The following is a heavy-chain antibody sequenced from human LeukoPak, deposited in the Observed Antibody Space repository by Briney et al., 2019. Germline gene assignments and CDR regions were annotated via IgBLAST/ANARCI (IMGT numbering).Heavy chain of an antibody. J-gene: IGHJ3*02. CDR2: IYNTGLT. CDR3: ARESTSATVFQRRGFDI. D-gene: IGHD1-14*01. Sequence: SETLSLTCTVSGGSINFGNYYWTWIRQPAGKGLEWIGRIYNTGLTDDNPSLKSRVTISLDRSTNQFSLKLTSATAADTAIYYCARESTSATVFQRRGFDIWGQGTLVAVSS. V-gene: IGHV4-61*02. CDR1: GGSINFGNYY.